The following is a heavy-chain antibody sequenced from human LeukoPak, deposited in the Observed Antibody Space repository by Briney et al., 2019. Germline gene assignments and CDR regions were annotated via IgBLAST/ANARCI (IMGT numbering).Heavy chain of an antibody. D-gene: IGHD1-1*01. Sequence: GGSLRLSCAASGFTFSNYGMHWVRQAQGKGLVWVSRIHKNGINAIYGDCVKGRFTISRDNAKNTVYLQMDSLRAEDTAVYYCARDYWNHIDFWGQGTLVTVSS. CDR2: IHKNGINA. V-gene: IGHV3-74*01. CDR1: GFTFSNYG. J-gene: IGHJ4*02. CDR3: ARDYWNHIDF.